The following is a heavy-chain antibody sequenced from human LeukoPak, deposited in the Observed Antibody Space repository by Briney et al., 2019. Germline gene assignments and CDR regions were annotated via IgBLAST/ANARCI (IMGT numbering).Heavy chain of an antibody. D-gene: IGHD4-11*01. J-gene: IGHJ5*01. V-gene: IGHV3-33*06. CDR1: GFTFSHFG. CDR2: IWSDATEK. CDR3: AKDAQRGFDFSNSLES. Sequence: PGGSLRLSCRTPGFTFSHFGMHWVRQAPGKGLEWVAVIWSDATEKYYGNSVKGRFTISRDNYDNTVSLQMNILRVEDTAVYYCAKDAQRGFDFSNSLESWGQGTVVTVSP.